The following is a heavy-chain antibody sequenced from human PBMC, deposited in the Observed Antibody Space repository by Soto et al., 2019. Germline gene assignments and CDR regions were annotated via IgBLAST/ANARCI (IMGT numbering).Heavy chain of an antibody. CDR3: HGLLLGSPIDY. J-gene: IGHJ4*02. D-gene: IGHD1-26*01. CDR1: GFTISTSD. CDR2: VSAGGGST. Sequence: EVQLLESGGGLVQPGGSLRLSCAASGFTISTSDMSWVRQAPGKGLEWVSAVSAGGGSTYYTDSVKGRFTISRDNSKNTVYLQMNSLRAEDTAVYYCHGLLLGSPIDYWDQGTLVTVSS. V-gene: IGHV3-23*01.